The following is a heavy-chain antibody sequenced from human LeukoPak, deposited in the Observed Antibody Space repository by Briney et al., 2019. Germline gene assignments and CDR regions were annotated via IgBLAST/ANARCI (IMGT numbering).Heavy chain of an antibody. V-gene: IGHV1-69*13. D-gene: IGHD6-19*01. CDR3: ARAYSSGWFPHFGDY. Sequence: SVKVSCKVSGGTFSTYALSWVRQAPGQGLEWMGGIIPFSGTVNYAQKFQGRVTITADESTSTDYMALSSLRSEDTAIYYCARAYSSGWFPHFGDYWGQGTLVTVSS. J-gene: IGHJ4*02. CDR2: IIPFSGTV. CDR1: GGTFSTYA.